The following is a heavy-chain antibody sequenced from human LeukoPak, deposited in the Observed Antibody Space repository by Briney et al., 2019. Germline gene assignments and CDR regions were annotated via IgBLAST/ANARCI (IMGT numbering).Heavy chain of an antibody. CDR3: AKAGPRYDAFDI. CDR1: GFTFSSYG. V-gene: IGHV3-30*02. Sequence: PGGSLRLSCAASGFTFSSYGMHWVRQAPGKGLEWVAFIRYDGSNKYYADSVKGRFTISRDNSKNTLYLQMNSLRAEDTAVYYCAKAGPRYDAFDIWGQGTMVTVSS. J-gene: IGHJ3*02. CDR2: IRYDGSNK.